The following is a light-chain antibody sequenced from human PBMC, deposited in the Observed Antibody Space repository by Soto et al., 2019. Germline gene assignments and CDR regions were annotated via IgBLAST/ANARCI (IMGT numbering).Light chain of an antibody. CDR1: QAIDQS. CDR3: QEHNGDLPVA. Sequence: DIQMTQSPSSLSASVGDRVTITCRSSQAIDQSAAWYQQKPGQVPKLLIYAASTLHSGVPSRFSGSGSGTHFTLTITGVQPEDVATYFCQEHNGDLPVAFGPGTTVDV. J-gene: IGKJ3*01. V-gene: IGKV1-27*01. CDR2: AAS.